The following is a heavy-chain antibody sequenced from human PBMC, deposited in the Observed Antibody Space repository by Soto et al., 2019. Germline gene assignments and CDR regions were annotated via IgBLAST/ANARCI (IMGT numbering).Heavy chain of an antibody. CDR1: GYSFTSYW. CDR2: IDPSDSYT. Sequence: GESLKISCKGSGYSFTSYWISWVRQMPGKGLEWMGRIDPSDSYTNYSPSFQGHVTISADKSISTAYLQWSSLKASDTAMYYCARSPPSYYDILTGYYSDYYYGMDVWGQGTTVTVSS. D-gene: IGHD3-9*01. V-gene: IGHV5-10-1*01. CDR3: ARSPPSYYDILTGYYSDYYYGMDV. J-gene: IGHJ6*02.